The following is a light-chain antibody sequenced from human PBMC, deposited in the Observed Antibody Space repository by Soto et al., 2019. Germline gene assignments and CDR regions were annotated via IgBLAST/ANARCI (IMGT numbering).Light chain of an antibody. CDR3: QSYDSSMSGYV. CDR2: ANT. Sequence: QSVLTQAPSASGTPGQRVSISCSGSYSNIGTNYVHWYQQLPGTAPKLLIYANTNRPSGVPDRFSGSKSGTSASLAITGLQAEDEADYYCQSYDSSMSGYVFGTGTKVTV. V-gene: IGLV1-40*01. J-gene: IGLJ1*01. CDR1: YSNIGTNY.